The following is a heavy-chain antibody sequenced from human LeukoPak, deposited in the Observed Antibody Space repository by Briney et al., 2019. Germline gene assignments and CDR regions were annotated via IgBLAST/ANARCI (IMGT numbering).Heavy chain of an antibody. CDR2: MNPNSGNT. Sequence: GASVKVSCTASGYTFTSCDINWVRQATGQGLEWMGWMNPNSGNTGYGQSFQSRITMTRDISLGTAYMELSNLTSEDTAIYYCTRGSSGRRDNWGQETLVTVSA. V-gene: IGHV1-8*01. J-gene: IGHJ4*02. CDR3: TRGSSGRRDN. CDR1: GYTFTSCD. D-gene: IGHD6-19*01.